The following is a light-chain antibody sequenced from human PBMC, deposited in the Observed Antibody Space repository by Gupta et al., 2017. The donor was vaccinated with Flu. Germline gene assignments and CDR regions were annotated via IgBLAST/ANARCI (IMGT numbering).Light chain of an antibody. J-gene: IGLJ3*02. CDR3: GTWDSSLSAGV. Sequence: KVTISCAGSSSNIGNNYVSWDQQLPGTAPKLLIFENNKRPSGIPDRFSGSKSGTSATLGITGLQTGDEADYYCGTWDSSLSAGVFGGGTKLTVL. V-gene: IGLV1-51*02. CDR2: ENN. CDR1: SSNIGNNY.